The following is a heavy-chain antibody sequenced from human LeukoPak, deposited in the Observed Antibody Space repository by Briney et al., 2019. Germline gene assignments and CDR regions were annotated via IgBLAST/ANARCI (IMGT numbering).Heavy chain of an antibody. CDR2: IIPIFGTA. Sequence: SVKVSCKASGGTFSSYAISWVRQAPGQGLEWMGGIIPIFGTANYAQKFQGRVTITADESTSTAYMELSSLRSEDTAVYYCAREIGPRQLHLWGSAFDYWGQGTLVTVSS. D-gene: IGHD5-18*01. V-gene: IGHV1-69*13. CDR1: GGTFSSYA. J-gene: IGHJ4*02. CDR3: AREIGPRQLHLWGSAFDY.